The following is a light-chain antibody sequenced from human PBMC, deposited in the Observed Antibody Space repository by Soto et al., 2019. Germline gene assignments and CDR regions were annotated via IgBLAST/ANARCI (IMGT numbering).Light chain of an antibody. J-gene: IGLJ1*01. V-gene: IGLV2-14*01. Sequence: QSALTHPASVSGSPGQSIPISCTGGSSAIGGYNYVSWFQQHPGKVPQLRVYEVTDRPAGVSNRFSGAKAGSTASLTISGLQAEDEADYYCSSYTSSNTLVFGTGTKVTVL. CDR3: SSYTSSNTLV. CDR2: EVT. CDR1: SSAIGGYNY.